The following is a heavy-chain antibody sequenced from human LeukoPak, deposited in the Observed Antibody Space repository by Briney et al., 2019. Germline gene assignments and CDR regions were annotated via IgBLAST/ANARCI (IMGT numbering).Heavy chain of an antibody. J-gene: IGHJ4*02. CDR3: ARARDGSYDY. CDR2: RSYGGSNK. CDR1: GFTFSTYA. Sequence: GGSLRLSCAASGFTFSTYAMHWVRQAPGKGLEWVAVRSYGGSNKYYADSVKGRFTISRDNAKNSLYLQMSSLRDEDTAVYYCARARDGSYDYWGQGTLVTVSS. D-gene: IGHD1-26*01. V-gene: IGHV3-30*03.